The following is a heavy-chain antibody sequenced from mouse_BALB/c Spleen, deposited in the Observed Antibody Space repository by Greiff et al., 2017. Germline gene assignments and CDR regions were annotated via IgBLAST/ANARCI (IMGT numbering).Heavy chain of an antibody. CDR2: ISYDGSN. CDR3: ASPYGHYPCFAY. Sequence: ESGPGLVKPSQSLSITCSVTGYSFTSGYIRYWIRQFPGNILEWRGYISYDGSNNYNPTLKKRITITRDTSKNNLFLKFNSVTTEDTAAYYSASPYGHYPCFAYWGQGTLVTVSA. D-gene: IGHD2-10*02. J-gene: IGHJ3*01. CDR1: GYSFTSGYI. V-gene: IGHV3-6*02.